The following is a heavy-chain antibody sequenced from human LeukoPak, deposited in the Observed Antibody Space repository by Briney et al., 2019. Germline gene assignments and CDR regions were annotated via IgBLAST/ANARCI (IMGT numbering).Heavy chain of an antibody. V-gene: IGHV3-74*01. J-gene: IGHJ4*02. CDR2: INSDGSST. D-gene: IGHD6-6*01. CDR3: ANWIGSSSRDY. Sequence: PGGSLRLSCAASGFTFSSYWMHWVRQAPGKGLVWVSRINSDGSSTSYADSVKGRFTISRDNAKNTLYLQMNSLRTEDTAVYYCANWIGSSSRDYWGQGTLVTVSS. CDR1: GFTFSSYW.